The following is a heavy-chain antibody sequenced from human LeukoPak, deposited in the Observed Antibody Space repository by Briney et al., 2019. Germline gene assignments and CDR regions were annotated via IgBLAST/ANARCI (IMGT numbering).Heavy chain of an antibody. Sequence: GGSLRLSCAASGFTFSSYGMHWVRQAPGKGLEWVAVISYDGSNKYYADSVKGRFTISRDNSKNTLYLQMNSLRAEDTAVYYCAKDTGPWGQGTLVTVSS. V-gene: IGHV3-30*18. J-gene: IGHJ5*02. CDR2: ISYDGSNK. CDR1: GFTFSSYG. D-gene: IGHD1-14*01. CDR3: AKDTGP.